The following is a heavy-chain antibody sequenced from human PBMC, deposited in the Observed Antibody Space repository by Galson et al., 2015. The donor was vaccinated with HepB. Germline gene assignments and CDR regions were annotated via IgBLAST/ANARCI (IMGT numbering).Heavy chain of an antibody. V-gene: IGHV1-69*13. CDR2: IIPIFGTA. CDR3: ASFTSGADPYYFDY. Sequence: SVKVSCKASGGTFSSYAISWVRQAPGQGLEWMGGIIPIFGTANYAQKFQGRVTITADESTSTAYMELSSLRSEDTAVYYCASFTSGADPYYFDYWGQGTLVTVSS. D-gene: IGHD3-10*01. CDR1: GGTFSSYA. J-gene: IGHJ4*02.